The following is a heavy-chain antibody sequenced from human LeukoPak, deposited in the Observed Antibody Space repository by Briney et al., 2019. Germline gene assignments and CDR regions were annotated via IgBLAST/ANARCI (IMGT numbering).Heavy chain of an antibody. J-gene: IGHJ4*02. V-gene: IGHV1-46*01. CDR3: ARASLGDLFYSDF. Sequence: ASVKVSCKASGCIFTNYYMHWVRQAPGQGLEWMGIINPSGGSTSYAQKFQGRVTMTRDTSTGTVYMELSSLRSEDTAVYYCARASLGDLFYSDFWGQGTLVTVSS. CDR1: GCIFTNYY. CDR2: INPSGGST. D-gene: IGHD3-16*01.